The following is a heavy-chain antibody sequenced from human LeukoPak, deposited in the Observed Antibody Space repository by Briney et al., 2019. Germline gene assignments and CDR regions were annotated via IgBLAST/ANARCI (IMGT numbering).Heavy chain of an antibody. CDR3: ARGSTYYDSSGQVPFDY. J-gene: IGHJ4*02. Sequence: PGGSLRLSCVGSGFTFSSYWMHWVRQAPGKGLVWVSRINSDGSSTSYADSVKGRFTISRDNAKNTLYLQMNSLRAEDTAVYYCARGSTYYDSSGQVPFDYWGQGTLVTVSS. CDR1: GFTFSSYW. CDR2: INSDGSST. V-gene: IGHV3-74*01. D-gene: IGHD3-22*01.